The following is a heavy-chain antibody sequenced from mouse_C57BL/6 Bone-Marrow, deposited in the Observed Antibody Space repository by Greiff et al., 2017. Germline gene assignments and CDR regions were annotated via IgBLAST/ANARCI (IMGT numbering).Heavy chain of an antibody. CDR2: ISYSGST. V-gene: IGHV3-8*01. D-gene: IGHD4-1*01. CDR1: GYSITSDY. CDR3: ARGLGRGGHYFDY. J-gene: IGHJ2*01. Sequence: EVKLVESGPGLAKPSQTLSLTCSVTGYSITSDYWNWIRKFPGNKLEYMGYISYSGSTYYNTSLKSRLSITRDTSKNQYYLQLNSVTTEDTATYYCARGLGRGGHYFDYWGQGTTLTVSS.